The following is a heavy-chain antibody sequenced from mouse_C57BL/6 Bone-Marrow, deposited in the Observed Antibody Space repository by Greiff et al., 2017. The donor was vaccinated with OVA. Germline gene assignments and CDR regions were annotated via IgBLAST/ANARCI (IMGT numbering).Heavy chain of an antibody. CDR2: ISNGGGST. Sequence: EVQLVESGGGLVQPGGSLKLSCAASGFTFSDYYMYWVRQTPEKRLEWVAYISNGGGSTYYPDTVKGRFTISRDNAKNTLYLQMSRLKSEDTAMYYCARWYYYGSSGYAMDYWGQGTSVTVSS. J-gene: IGHJ4*01. V-gene: IGHV5-12*01. D-gene: IGHD1-1*01. CDR1: GFTFSDYY. CDR3: ARWYYYGSSGYAMDY.